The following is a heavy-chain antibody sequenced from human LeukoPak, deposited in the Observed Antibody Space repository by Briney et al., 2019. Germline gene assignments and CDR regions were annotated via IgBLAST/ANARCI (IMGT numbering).Heavy chain of an antibody. D-gene: IGHD3-3*01. Sequence: GGSLRLSCAASGFTFSSYAMSWVRQAPGKGLEWVSAISGSGGSTYYADSVKGRFTISRDNSKNTLYLQMNSLRAEDTAVYYCAKDRMMSITIFGVVNQWGQGTLVTVSS. CDR3: AKDRMMSITIFGVVNQ. V-gene: IGHV3-23*01. J-gene: IGHJ4*02. CDR2: ISGSGGST. CDR1: GFTFSSYA.